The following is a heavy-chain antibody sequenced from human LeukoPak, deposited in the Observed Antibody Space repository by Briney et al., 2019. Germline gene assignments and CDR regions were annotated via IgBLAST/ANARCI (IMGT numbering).Heavy chain of an antibody. D-gene: IGHD3-10*01. J-gene: IGHJ6*02. Sequence: SETLSLTCTVSGGSISSYYWCWIRPPAGKGLEWIGRIYTSGSTNYNPSLKSRVTMSVDTSKNQFSLKLSSVTAADTAVYYCARDLDGSGPYYGMDVWGQGTTVTVSS. V-gene: IGHV4-4*07. CDR2: IYTSGST. CDR1: GGSISSYY. CDR3: ARDLDGSGPYYGMDV.